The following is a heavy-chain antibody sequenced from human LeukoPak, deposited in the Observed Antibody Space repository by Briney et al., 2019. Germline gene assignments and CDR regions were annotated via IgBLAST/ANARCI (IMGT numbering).Heavy chain of an antibody. CDR2: IYYSGST. CDR3: AEGYYGMDV. J-gene: IGHJ6*02. Sequence: PSETLSLTCTVSGGSISSSSYYWGWNRQPPGKGLEWIGSIYYSGSTYYNPSLKSRVTISVDTSKNQFSLNLSSVTAADTAVYYCAEGYYGMDVWGLGTTVTVSS. V-gene: IGHV4-39*01. CDR1: GGSISSSSYY.